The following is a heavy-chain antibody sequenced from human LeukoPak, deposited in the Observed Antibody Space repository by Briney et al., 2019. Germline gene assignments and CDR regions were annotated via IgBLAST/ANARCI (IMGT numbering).Heavy chain of an antibody. CDR1: GGSFSGYY. CDR2: INHSGST. V-gene: IGHV4-34*01. J-gene: IGHJ4*02. Sequence: PSETLSLTCAVYGGSFSGYYWSWIRQPPGKGLEWIGEINHSGSTNYNPSLKSRVTISVDTSKNQFSLKLSSVTAADTAVYYCARLYGDYGYWGQETLVTVSS. CDR3: ARLYGDYGY. D-gene: IGHD4-17*01.